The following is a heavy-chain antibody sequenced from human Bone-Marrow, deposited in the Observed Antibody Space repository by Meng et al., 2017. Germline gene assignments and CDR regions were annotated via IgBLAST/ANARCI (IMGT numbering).Heavy chain of an antibody. D-gene: IGHD3-9*01. CDR1: GFTFSSYW. J-gene: IGHJ4*02. CDR3: ARVGYYNILTGYYYFDY. V-gene: IGHV3-21*01. CDR2: IGSNSRST. Sequence: GESLKISCAASGFTFSSYWMSWVRQAPGKGLEWVSSIGSNSRSTYYSESVKGRFTISRDNAKNSLCLQMNSLRAEDTAVYYCARVGYYNILTGYYYFDYWGQGTLVTVSS.